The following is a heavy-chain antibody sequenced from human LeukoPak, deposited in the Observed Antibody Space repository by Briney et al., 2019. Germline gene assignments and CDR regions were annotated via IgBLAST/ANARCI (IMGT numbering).Heavy chain of an antibody. CDR3: AKDRVSGSWYGRYYFDY. Sequence: QPGGSLRLSCAASGFTFSSYAMSWVRQAPGKGLEWVSAISGSGGSTYYADSVKGRFTISRDNSKNTLYLQMNSLRAEDTAVYYCAKDRVSGSWYGRYYFDYWGQGTLVTVSS. CDR1: GFTFSSYA. V-gene: IGHV3-23*01. D-gene: IGHD6-13*01. J-gene: IGHJ4*02. CDR2: ISGSGGST.